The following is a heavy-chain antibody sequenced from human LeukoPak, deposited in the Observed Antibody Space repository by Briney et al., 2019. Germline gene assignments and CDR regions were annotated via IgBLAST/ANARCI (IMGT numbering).Heavy chain of an antibody. CDR2: IRSKTYGGTT. CDR1: GFTFADYL. CDR3: AKPPPSIPIYFAS. J-gene: IGHJ4*02. D-gene: IGHD1-14*01. V-gene: IGHV3-49*03. Sequence: GGSLRLSCTASGFTFADYLMSWFRQAPGKGLEWVGFIRSKTYGGTTEYAASVKGRFTISRDDSKSIAYLQMNSLETEDTAVYYWAKPPPSIPIYFASWGQETLVTVSS.